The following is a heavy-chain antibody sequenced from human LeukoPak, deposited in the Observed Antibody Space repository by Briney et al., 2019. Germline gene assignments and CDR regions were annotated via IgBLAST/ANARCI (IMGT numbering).Heavy chain of an antibody. D-gene: IGHD1-1*01. J-gene: IGHJ4*02. CDR3: ARVGSTTGTDFDY. CDR2: INPNSGGT. Sequence: GASVKVSCKASGYTFTGYYLHWVRQAPGQGLEWMGWINPNSGGTNYAQKFQGRVTMTRDTSISTAYMELSRLSSDDTAVYYCARVGSTTGTDFDYWGQGTLVTVSS. CDR1: GYTFTGYY. V-gene: IGHV1-2*02.